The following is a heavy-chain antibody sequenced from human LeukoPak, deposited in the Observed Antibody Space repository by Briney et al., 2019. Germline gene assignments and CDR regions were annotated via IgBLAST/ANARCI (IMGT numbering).Heavy chain of an antibody. CDR2: ISSSGSTI. Sequence: GGSLRLSCAASGFTFSDYYMSWIRQAPGKGLEWVSYISSSGSTIYYADSVKGRFTISRDNAKNSLYLQMNSLRAEDTAVYYCARADQYYDFWSGYPYYFDYWGQGTLVTVSS. D-gene: IGHD3-3*01. CDR3: ARADQYYDFWSGYPYYFDY. V-gene: IGHV3-11*01. CDR1: GFTFSDYY. J-gene: IGHJ4*02.